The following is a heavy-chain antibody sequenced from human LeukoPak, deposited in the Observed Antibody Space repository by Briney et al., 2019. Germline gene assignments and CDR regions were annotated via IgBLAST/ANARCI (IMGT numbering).Heavy chain of an antibody. J-gene: IGHJ5*02. V-gene: IGHV1-2*02. CDR2: MNPYSCGT. CDR3: ARIGRGGLLWFGELSGSWFDP. D-gene: IGHD3-10*01. CDR1: GYTFTGYY. Sequence: SVKVSCQASGYTFTGYYMHWVRQAPGRELDGMGWMNPYSCGTNSAQKFQGRVSMTRDTSISTAYMELSRMRSDDTAVYYCARIGRGGLLWFGELSGSWFDPWGQGTLVTVSS.